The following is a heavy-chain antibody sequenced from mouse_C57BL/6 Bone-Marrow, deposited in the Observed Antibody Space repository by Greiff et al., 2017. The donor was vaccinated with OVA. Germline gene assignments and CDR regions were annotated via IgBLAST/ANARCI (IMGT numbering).Heavy chain of an antibody. CDR1: GFTFSDYY. CDR2: ISNGGGST. D-gene: IGHD2-3*01. V-gene: IGHV5-12*01. Sequence: EVQLVESGGGLVQPGGSLKLSCAASGFTFSDYYMYWVRQTPEKRLEWVAYISNGGGSTYYPDTVKGRFTISRDKAKNTQYLQMCRLKSEDPALYYYARFDADYYAMDYWGQGTSVTVSS. J-gene: IGHJ4*01. CDR3: ARFDADYYAMDY.